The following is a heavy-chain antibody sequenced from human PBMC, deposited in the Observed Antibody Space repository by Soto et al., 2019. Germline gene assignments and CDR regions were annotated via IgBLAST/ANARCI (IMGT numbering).Heavy chain of an antibody. Sequence: QVQLVQSGAEVKKPGASVKVSCKASGYTFTSYGISWVRQAPGQGLEWMGWVSAYNGNTNYAQKLQGRVTTITDTSTSTAYMELRSLRSDDTAVYYCARDIVTSGQDYYYYGMDVWCQGTTVTVSS. CDR2: VSAYNGNT. D-gene: IGHD3-16*02. CDR1: GYTFTSYG. CDR3: ARDIVTSGQDYYYYGMDV. J-gene: IGHJ6*02. V-gene: IGHV1-18*04.